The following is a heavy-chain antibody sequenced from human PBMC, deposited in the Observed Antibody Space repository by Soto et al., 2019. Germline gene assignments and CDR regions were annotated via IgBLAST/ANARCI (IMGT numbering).Heavy chain of an antibody. CDR2: INPATGAA. J-gene: IGHJ3*02. D-gene: IGHD3-3*01. CDR3: ARGGGVGVAGSAAFDM. V-gene: IGHV1-2*02. CDR1: GYPVTAYY. Sequence: QLHLVQSGAVVKKPGASVTVSCSASGYPVTAYYMHWVRQAPGRGLEWMGGINPATGAAKYTQTVQGRVTMTRGTSTRTVFMELSGLTSEDTAVFYCARGGGVGVAGSAAFDMWGQGTLVNVSS.